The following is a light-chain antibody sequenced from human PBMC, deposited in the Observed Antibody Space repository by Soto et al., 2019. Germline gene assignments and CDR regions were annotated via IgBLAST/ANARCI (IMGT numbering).Light chain of an antibody. CDR3: MQALQGPIT. CDR1: QSLLHSDGNTY. J-gene: IGKJ5*01. CDR2: LGS. V-gene: IGKV2-28*01. Sequence: DVVMTQSPLSQPVTPGEPACISCRSSQSLLHSDGNTYLDWYLQKPGQSPQLLIYLGSTRASGVPERFSGSGSGTDFTLKISRVEAEDVGVYYCMQALQGPITFGQGTRLEIK.